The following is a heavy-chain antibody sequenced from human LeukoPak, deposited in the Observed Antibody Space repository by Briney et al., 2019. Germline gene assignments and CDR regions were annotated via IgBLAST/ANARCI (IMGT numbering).Heavy chain of an antibody. CDR1: GGSISDYY. D-gene: IGHD6-13*01. Sequence: SETLSLTCSVSGGSISDYYWSWIWQPPGKGLEWIGYIYRGGTINYNPSVKSRVTMSLDTSKNQISLMLNSVTAADTAIYYCARHWLEAAKTYSYWFDPWGQGTLVTVSS. CDR2: IYRGGTI. CDR3: ARHWLEAAKTYSYWFDP. J-gene: IGHJ5*02. V-gene: IGHV4-4*09.